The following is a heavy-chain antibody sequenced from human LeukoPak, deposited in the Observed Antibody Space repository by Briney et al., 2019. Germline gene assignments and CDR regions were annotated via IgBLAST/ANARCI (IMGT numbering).Heavy chain of an antibody. J-gene: IGHJ4*02. CDR2: IYYSGST. V-gene: IGHV4-30-4*01. D-gene: IGHD4-17*01. CDR1: GGSISSGDYY. CDR3: ASGYGAPPPIDY. Sequence: KSSETLSLTCTVSGGSISSGDYYWSWIRQPPGKGLEWIGYIYYSGSTYYNPSLKSRVTISVDTSKNQFSLKLSSVTAADTAVYYCASGYGAPPPIDYWGQGTLVTVSS.